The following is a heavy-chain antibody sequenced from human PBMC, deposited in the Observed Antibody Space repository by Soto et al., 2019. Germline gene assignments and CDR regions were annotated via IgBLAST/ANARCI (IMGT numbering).Heavy chain of an antibody. CDR3: ARVPGP. V-gene: IGHV4-30-2*01. J-gene: IGHJ5*02. Sequence: QLQLQESGSGLVKPSQTLSLTCAVSGGSISSGGYSWSWIRQPPGKGLEWIGYIYHSGSTYYNPSLTSRITISVGRSKNQFSRKLSSVPAAETAVYYCARVPGPWGQGTLVTVSS. CDR2: IYHSGST. CDR1: GGSISSGGYS.